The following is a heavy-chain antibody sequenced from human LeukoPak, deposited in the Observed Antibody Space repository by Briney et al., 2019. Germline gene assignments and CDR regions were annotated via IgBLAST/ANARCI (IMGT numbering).Heavy chain of an antibody. D-gene: IGHD4/OR15-4a*01. CDR2: ISIGGDTT. J-gene: IGHJ4*02. CDR3: AKEMRPNDC. V-gene: IGHV3-23*01. CDR1: GFTFSSHG. Sequence: QPGGSLRLSCAASGFTFSSHGMCWVRQAPGRGLEWVSSISIGGDTTYSDSVKGRFTISRDNSKNTLYLQLDSLRAEDTAIYYCAKEMRPNDCWGQGTLVTVSS.